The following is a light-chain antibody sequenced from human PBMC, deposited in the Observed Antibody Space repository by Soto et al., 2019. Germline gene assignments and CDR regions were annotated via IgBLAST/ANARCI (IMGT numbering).Light chain of an antibody. V-gene: IGLV1-51*01. Sequence: QSVLTQPPSVSAAPGQKVTISCSGSSSNIGSNYVSWYQQLPGTAPTLLIYDNDKRPSGIPDRFSGSKSGTSATLGITGLQTGDEADYYCGTWDSSLSAVFGGGTKVTVL. CDR3: GTWDSSLSAV. CDR2: DND. J-gene: IGLJ2*01. CDR1: SSNIGSNY.